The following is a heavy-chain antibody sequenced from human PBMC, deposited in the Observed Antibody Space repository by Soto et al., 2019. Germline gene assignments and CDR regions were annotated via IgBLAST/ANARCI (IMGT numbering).Heavy chain of an antibody. V-gene: IGHV2-5*02. D-gene: IGHD3-9*01. CDR2: IYWDDDE. Sequence: QITLKESGPTLVKPTQTLTLTCTCSGFSLTANGVGVGWIRQPPGKAPEWLALIYWDDDERYSPSLRRRLTNTKVTSKSQVVFTMANMDPVDTATYYYGYQTYYVLFTGPFDYWGQGTLVTVSS. J-gene: IGHJ4*02. CDR1: GFSLTANGVG. CDR3: GYQTYYVLFTGPFDY.